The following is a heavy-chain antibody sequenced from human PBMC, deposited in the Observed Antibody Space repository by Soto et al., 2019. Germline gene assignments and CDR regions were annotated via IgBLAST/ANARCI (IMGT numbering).Heavy chain of an antibody. V-gene: IGHV4-31*03. J-gene: IGHJ4*02. CDR3: ARAPGDPNYYDSRKYYFDY. CDR1: GGSISSGGYY. Sequence: QVQLQESGPGLVKPSQTLSLTCTVSGGSISSGGYYWSWIRQHPGKGLEWIGYIYYSGSTYYNPSLKSRVTISVDTSKNQFSLKLSSVTAADTAVYYCARAPGDPNYYDSRKYYFDYWGQGTLVTVSS. CDR2: IYYSGST. D-gene: IGHD3-22*01.